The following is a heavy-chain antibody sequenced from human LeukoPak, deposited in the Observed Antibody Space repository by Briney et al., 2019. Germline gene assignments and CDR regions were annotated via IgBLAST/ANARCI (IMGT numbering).Heavy chain of an antibody. CDR1: GGSISSGGYT. V-gene: IGHV4-30-2*01. Sequence: AQTLSLTCAVSGGSISSGGYTWSCIRQPPGQGLEWIRYIYNSWITYCNPSLKSRVTISVDRSKNQFSLKLSSVTAADTAVYYCARGGIVVVPAAAIRFLEWLPGGWFDPWGQGTLVTVSS. CDR2: IYNSWIT. D-gene: IGHD2-2*01. CDR3: ARGGIVVVPAAAIRFLEWLPGGWFDP. J-gene: IGHJ5*02.